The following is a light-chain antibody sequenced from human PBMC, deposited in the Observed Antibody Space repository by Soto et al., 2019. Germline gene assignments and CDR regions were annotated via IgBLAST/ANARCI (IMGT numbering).Light chain of an antibody. CDR2: EVS. J-gene: IGLJ2*01. V-gene: IGLV2-14*01. CDR3: SSYTGSNSPLV. CDR1: SSDVGGYNY. Sequence: QSALTQPASVSGSPGQAITISCTGTSSDVGGYNYVSWYQQHPGKAPKLMIYEVSNRPSGVSNRFSGAKSGNTASLTISGLQAEDEADDYCSSYTGSNSPLVFGGGTKLTVL.